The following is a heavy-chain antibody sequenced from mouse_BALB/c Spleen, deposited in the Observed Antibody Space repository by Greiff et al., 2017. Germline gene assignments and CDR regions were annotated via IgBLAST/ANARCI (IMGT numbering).Heavy chain of an antibody. D-gene: IGHD1-1*01. CDR1: GFTFSNYW. J-gene: IGHJ4*01. Sequence: EVMLVESGGGLVQPGGSMKLSCVASGFTFSNYWMNWVRQSPEKGLEWVAEIRLKSNNYATHYAESVKGRFTISRDDSKSSVYLQMNNLRAEDTGIYYCTPSTVVAYYYAMDYWGQGTSVTVSS. CDR2: IRLKSNNYAT. CDR3: TPSTVVAYYYAMDY. V-gene: IGHV6-6*02.